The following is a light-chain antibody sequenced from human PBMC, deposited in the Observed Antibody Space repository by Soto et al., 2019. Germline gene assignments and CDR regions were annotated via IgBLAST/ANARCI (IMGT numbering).Light chain of an antibody. Sequence: DIQMTQSPSSLSASVGDRVTITCRASQSISGYLSWYYQRPGKAPKLLISAASTLQSGVPSRCSGSGSGTDFTLTISSLQPEDSATYYCRQSYTVPYTFGQGTKLEVK. J-gene: IGKJ2*01. CDR3: RQSYTVPYT. CDR1: QSISGY. CDR2: AAS. V-gene: IGKV1-39*01.